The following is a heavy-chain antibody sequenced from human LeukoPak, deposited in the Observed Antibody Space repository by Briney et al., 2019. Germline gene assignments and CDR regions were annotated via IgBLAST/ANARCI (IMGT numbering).Heavy chain of an antibody. Sequence: SETLCLTCTVSGGSISSYYWSWIRQPPGKGLEWIGYIYYSGSTNYNPSLKSRVTISVDTSKNQFSLKLSSVTAADTAVYYCARRTTVTTGFDYWGQGTLVTVSS. CDR3: ARRTTVTTGFDY. J-gene: IGHJ4*02. D-gene: IGHD4-17*01. CDR1: GGSISSYY. CDR2: IYYSGST. V-gene: IGHV4-59*08.